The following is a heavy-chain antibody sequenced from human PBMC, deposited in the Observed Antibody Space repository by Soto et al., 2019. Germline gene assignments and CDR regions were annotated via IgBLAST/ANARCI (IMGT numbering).Heavy chain of an antibody. Sequence: SDTLSLTCAVYGGSFSGYYWSWIRQPPGKGLERIGEINHSGSTNYNPSIKSQKTISVDTTKNQFSLKLRTVTAADTAVFYCARDRRLITMVRGVSLWFDPWGQGTLVT. D-gene: IGHD3-10*01. CDR3: ARDRRLITMVRGVSLWFDP. CDR1: GGSFSGYY. V-gene: IGHV4-34*01. J-gene: IGHJ5*02. CDR2: INHSGST.